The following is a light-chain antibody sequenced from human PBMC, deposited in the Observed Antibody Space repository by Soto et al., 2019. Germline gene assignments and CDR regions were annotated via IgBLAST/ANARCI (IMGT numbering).Light chain of an antibody. Sequence: QAVVTQPPSVSGAPGQRVTISCTGSSSNIGSGYDVHWYQQLPGTAPKLLIYGNTNRPSGVPDRFSGSKSDTSASLAITGLQAEDEADYYCQSYDSRLSDWVFGGGTKLTVL. J-gene: IGLJ3*02. V-gene: IGLV1-40*01. CDR3: QSYDSRLSDWV. CDR2: GNT. CDR1: SSNIGSGYD.